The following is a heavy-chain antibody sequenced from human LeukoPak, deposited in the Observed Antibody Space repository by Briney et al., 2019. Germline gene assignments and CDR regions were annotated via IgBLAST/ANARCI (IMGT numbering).Heavy chain of an antibody. J-gene: IGHJ6*03. CDR3: ARDTFYAEDYYYYMDV. CDR1: GFTFSGSA. D-gene: IGHD2/OR15-2a*01. CDR2: IRSKANSYAT. Sequence: PGGSLRLSCAASGFTFSGSAMHWVRQASGKGLEWVGRIRSKANSYATAYAASVKGRFTISRDNAKNSLYLQMNSLRAEDTAVYYCARDTFYAEDYYYYMDVWGKGTTVTISS. V-gene: IGHV3-73*01.